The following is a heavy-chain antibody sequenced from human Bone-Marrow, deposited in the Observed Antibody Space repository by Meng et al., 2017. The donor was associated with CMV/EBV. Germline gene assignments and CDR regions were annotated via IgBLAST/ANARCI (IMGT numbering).Heavy chain of an antibody. CDR2: IYLNDDK. CDR1: GFSLSTSGVG. CDR3: AQNDYDFWSGYYSLDY. D-gene: IGHD3-3*01. Sequence: SGPTLVKPTQTLTLTCTSSGFSLSTSGVGVGWIRQPPANTLEWLALIYLNDDKRYSPSLKSRLTNTKDNSKNQVVLTMTNMDPVDTATYYCAQNDYDFWSGYYSLDYWGQGTLVTVSS. V-gene: IGHV2-5*01. J-gene: IGHJ4*02.